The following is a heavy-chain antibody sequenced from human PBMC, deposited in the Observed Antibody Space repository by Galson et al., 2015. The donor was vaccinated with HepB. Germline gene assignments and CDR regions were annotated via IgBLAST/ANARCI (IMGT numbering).Heavy chain of an antibody. D-gene: IGHD3-22*01. J-gene: IGHJ3*02. CDR3: ATGGYYDSSGYSMGAFDI. CDR2: FDPEDGET. Sequence: SVKVSCKVSGYTLTELSMHRVRQAPGKGLEWMGGFDPEDGETIYAQKFQGRVTMTEDTSTDTAYMELSSLRSEDTAVYYCATGGYYDSSGYSMGAFDIWGQGTMVTVSS. CDR1: GYTLTELS. V-gene: IGHV1-24*01.